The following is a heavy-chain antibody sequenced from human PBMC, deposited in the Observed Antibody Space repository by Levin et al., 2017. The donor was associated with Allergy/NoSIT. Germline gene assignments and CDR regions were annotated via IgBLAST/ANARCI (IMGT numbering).Heavy chain of an antibody. CDR3: ARDIAVAGRAHFDY. J-gene: IGHJ4*02. Sequence: GESLKISCAASGFTFSSYSMNWVRQAPGKGLEWVSSISSSSSYIYYADSVKGRFTISRDNAKNSLYLQMNSLRAEDTAVYYCARDIAVAGRAHFDYWGQGTLVTVSS. V-gene: IGHV3-21*01. CDR1: GFTFSSYS. D-gene: IGHD6-19*01. CDR2: ISSSSSYI.